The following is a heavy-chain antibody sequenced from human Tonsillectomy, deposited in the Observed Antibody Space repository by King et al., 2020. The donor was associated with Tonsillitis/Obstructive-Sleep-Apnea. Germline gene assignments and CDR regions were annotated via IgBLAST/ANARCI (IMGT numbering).Heavy chain of an antibody. CDR1: GFTFDDYA. CDR3: AKDMRAEYSGSGVFDY. Sequence: QLVQSGGGLVQPGRSLRLSCAASGFTFDDYAMHWVRQAPGKGLEWVSGISWNSGSIGYADSVKGRFTISRDNAKNSLYLQMNSLRAEDTALYYCAKDMRAEYSGSGVFDYWGQGTLVTVSS. V-gene: IGHV3-9*01. D-gene: IGHD5-12*01. J-gene: IGHJ4*02. CDR2: ISWNSGSI.